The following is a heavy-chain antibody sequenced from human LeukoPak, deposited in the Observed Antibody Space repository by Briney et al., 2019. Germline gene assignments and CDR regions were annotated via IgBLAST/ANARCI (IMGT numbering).Heavy chain of an antibody. Sequence: SQTLSLTCTVSGGSISSGGYYWSWIRQHPGKGLEWIGYIYYSGSTNYNPSLKSRVTISVDTSKNQFSLKLSSVTAADTAVYYCARGWGRGIGVGLYYYYYAMDVWGQGTTVTVSS. CDR1: GGSISSGGYY. J-gene: IGHJ6*02. V-gene: IGHV4-31*03. CDR3: ARGWGRGIGVGLYYYYYAMDV. D-gene: IGHD2-8*01. CDR2: IYYSGST.